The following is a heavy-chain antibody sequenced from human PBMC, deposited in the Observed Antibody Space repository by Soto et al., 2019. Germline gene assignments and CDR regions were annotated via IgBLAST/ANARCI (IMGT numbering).Heavy chain of an antibody. D-gene: IGHD4-17*01. Sequence: VKVSCKASGGTFSSYAISWVRQAPGQGLEWMEGIIPIFGTANYAQKFQGRVTITADESTSTAYMELSSLRSEDTAVYYCARGVDYGGNSGFDYWGQGTLVTVSS. CDR1: GGTFSSYA. J-gene: IGHJ4*02. V-gene: IGHV1-69*13. CDR3: ARGVDYGGNSGFDY. CDR2: IIPIFGTA.